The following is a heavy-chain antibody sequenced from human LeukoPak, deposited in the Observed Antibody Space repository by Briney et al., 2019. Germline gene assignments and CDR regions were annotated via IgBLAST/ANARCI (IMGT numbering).Heavy chain of an antibody. CDR1: GYSFTSYW. J-gene: IGHJ4*02. CDR2: IYPGDSDT. V-gene: IGHV5-51*01. D-gene: IGHD5-18*01. Sequence: LGESLQISCKGSGYSFTSYWIGWVRQVPGKGLEWMGIIYPGDSDTAYSPSFQGQVTVSADKSITTAYLQWSSLKASDTAMYYCARRGRYSYGSYFDYWGQGTLVTVSS. CDR3: ARRGRYSYGSYFDY.